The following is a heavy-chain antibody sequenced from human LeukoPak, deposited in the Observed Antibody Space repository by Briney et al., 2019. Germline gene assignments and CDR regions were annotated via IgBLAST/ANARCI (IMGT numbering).Heavy chain of an antibody. D-gene: IGHD3-16*01. J-gene: IGHJ4*02. Sequence: GGSLRLSCVASGFTFSNYAISWVRQAPGKGLEWVSAISGRGGSTYYIDSVKGRFTISRDNSKNTLYLQMNSLRAEDTAVYYCAREVAASGLGYFDYWGQGTLVTVSS. V-gene: IGHV3-23*01. CDR2: ISGRGGST. CDR1: GFTFSNYA. CDR3: AREVAASGLGYFDY.